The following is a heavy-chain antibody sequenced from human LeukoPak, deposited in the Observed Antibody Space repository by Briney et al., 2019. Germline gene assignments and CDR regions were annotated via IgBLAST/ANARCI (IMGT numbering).Heavy chain of an antibody. V-gene: IGHV4-34*01. D-gene: IGHD3-10*01. J-gene: IGHJ5*02. Sequence: SETLSLTCAVYGGSFSGYYWTWIRQPPGKGLEWIGEINHSGSANYNPSLKSRVTISVDTSKNQFSLKLSSVTAADTAVYYCARLRYGLLWFGELLTWGQGTLVTVSS. CDR1: GGSFSGYY. CDR3: ARLRYGLLWFGELLT. CDR2: INHSGSA.